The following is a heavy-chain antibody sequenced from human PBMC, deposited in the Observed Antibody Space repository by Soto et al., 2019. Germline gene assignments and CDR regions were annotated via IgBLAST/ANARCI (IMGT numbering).Heavy chain of an antibody. Sequence: GGSLRLSCLASGFSFNSFNMNWIRRAPGRGLEWVASISVSGDNIYYVDSVKGRFTISRDNSRNTLFLQLNSLRDEDTAVYYCAKEYGSTWIDHWGQGTPVTVSS. CDR2: ISVSGDNI. CDR1: GFSFNSFN. J-gene: IGHJ4*02. V-gene: IGHV3-48*02. CDR3: AKEYGSTWIDH. D-gene: IGHD6-13*01.